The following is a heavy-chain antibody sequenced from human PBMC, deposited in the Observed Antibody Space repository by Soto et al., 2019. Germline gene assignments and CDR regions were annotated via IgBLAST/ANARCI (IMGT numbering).Heavy chain of an antibody. CDR1: GGTFSNYA. V-gene: IGHV1-69*06. Sequence: QVQLVQSGAEVKKPGSSVKVSCKASGGTFSNYAISWVRQAPGQGLEWMGGIIPILGTTNYAQKFQGRVTFTADKSTGTAYMELSSLRSDVTAVYFCARDGYDYGSSPLGFWGQGTLVTGSS. J-gene: IGHJ4*02. CDR3: ARDGYDYGSSPLGF. CDR2: IIPILGTT. D-gene: IGHD5-18*01.